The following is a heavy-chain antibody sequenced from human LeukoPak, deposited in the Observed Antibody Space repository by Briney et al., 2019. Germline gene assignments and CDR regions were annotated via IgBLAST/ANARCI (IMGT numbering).Heavy chain of an antibody. CDR1: GFTFSSYG. V-gene: IGHV3-33*01. D-gene: IGHD6-13*01. CDR2: IWYDGNNK. J-gene: IGHJ3*02. CDR3: TRSRITAHDAFDI. Sequence: PGTSLRLSCAASGFTFSSYGMHWVRQAPGKGLEWVAAIWYDGNNKFYADSVKGRFTISRDNSRNTLFLQMNSLRAEDMAVYYCTRSRITAHDAFDISGQGTMVTVSS.